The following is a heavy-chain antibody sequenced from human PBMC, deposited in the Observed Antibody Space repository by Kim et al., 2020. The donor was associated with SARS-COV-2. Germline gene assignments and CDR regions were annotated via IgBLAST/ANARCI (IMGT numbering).Heavy chain of an antibody. J-gene: IGHJ4*02. Sequence: SETLSLTCTVSGASTSSYYWSWIRQPPGKGLEWIGYINYSGSTNYHPSLKSRVTMSLDTPKNQFSLELRSVTAADTAVYYCARVFEYWGQGTRVTVSS. CDR3: ARVFEY. CDR1: GASTSSYY. V-gene: IGHV4-59*01. CDR2: INYSGST.